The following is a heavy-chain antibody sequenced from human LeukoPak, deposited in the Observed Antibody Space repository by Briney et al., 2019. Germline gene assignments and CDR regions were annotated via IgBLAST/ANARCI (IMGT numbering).Heavy chain of an antibody. Sequence: SGTLSLTCAVSGGSISSSNWWSWVRQPPGKGLEWIGHINYSGSSNYNPPLKSRVTISVDTSKNQFSLKLTSVTAADTAVYYCARASVVGVYSYWGQGTLVIVSS. D-gene: IGHD2-2*01. CDR2: INYSGSS. J-gene: IGHJ4*02. CDR3: ARASVVGVYSY. V-gene: IGHV4-4*02. CDR1: GGSISSSNW.